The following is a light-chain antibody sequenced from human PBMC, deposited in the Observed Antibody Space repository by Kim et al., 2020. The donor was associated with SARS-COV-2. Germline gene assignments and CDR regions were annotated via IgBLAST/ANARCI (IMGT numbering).Light chain of an antibody. CDR2: SSN. Sequence: ELTQPPSASGTPGQRVSISCSGSSSNVRGNTVNWYQQVAGTAPKLVIYSSNKRPSGVPDRFSGSKSGTSASLAISGLQSDDEADYYCASWDDRLNGPVFGGGTKLTVL. J-gene: IGLJ3*02. CDR1: SSNVRGNT. CDR3: ASWDDRLNGPV. V-gene: IGLV1-44*01.